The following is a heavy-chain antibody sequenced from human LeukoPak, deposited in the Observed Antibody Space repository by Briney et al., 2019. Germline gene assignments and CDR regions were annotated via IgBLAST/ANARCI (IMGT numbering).Heavy chain of an antibody. CDR1: GYTFTSYG. J-gene: IGHJ4*02. CDR2: ISAYNGNT. V-gene: IGHV1-18*01. CDR3: ARGTYLGGVIPIADY. D-gene: IGHD3-16*02. Sequence: ASVKVSCKASGYTFTSYGISWVRQAPGQGLEWMGWISAYNGNTNYAQKLQGRVTMTTDTSTSTAYMELRSLRSDDTAVYYCARGTYLGGVIPIADYWGQGTLVTVSS.